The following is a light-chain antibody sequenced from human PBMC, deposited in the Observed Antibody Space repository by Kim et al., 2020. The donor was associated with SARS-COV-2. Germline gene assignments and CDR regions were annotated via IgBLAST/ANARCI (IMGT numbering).Light chain of an antibody. CDR1: QSVSSN. J-gene: IGKJ1*01. V-gene: IGKV3-15*01. Sequence: VARGEGATLSCRASQSVSSNLDWYQQKPGQAPRLLVYGASSRATGVPARFSGSASGTEFTLTISSLQSEDFAVYYCQQYNDWPQTFGQGTKVDIK. CDR3: QQYNDWPQT. CDR2: GAS.